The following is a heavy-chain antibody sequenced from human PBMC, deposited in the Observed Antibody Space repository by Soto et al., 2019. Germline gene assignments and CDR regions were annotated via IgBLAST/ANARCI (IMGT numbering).Heavy chain of an antibody. J-gene: IGHJ4*02. CDR1: GFLISNPG. CDR2: IWGDGDGSQR. D-gene: IGHD1-26*01. Sequence: QVQLVESGGGVVQPGRSLRLSCAASGFLISNPGIHWVRQTPGKGPEWVAAIWGDGDGSQRRYADFVKGRFTISRDNSKNTVHLQMNGLRAEDTAVYYCARDLGASPFDYWGQGTLVTVSS. CDR3: ARDLGASPFDY. V-gene: IGHV3-33*01.